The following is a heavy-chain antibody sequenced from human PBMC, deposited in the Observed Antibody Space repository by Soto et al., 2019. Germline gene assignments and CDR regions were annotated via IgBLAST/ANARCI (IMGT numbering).Heavy chain of an antibody. CDR1: GASISRYY. V-gene: IGHV4-59*08. CDR2: IYYAGST. CDR3: ARHFSVDYFDY. Sequence: PSETLSLTCTVSGASISRYYWSWIRQPPGRGLEWIGFIYYAGSTKYNPSLNSRVTIFVDTSKNQFSLTVTSVTAADTAVYSCARHFSVDYFDYWGQGALVTVSS. J-gene: IGHJ4*02.